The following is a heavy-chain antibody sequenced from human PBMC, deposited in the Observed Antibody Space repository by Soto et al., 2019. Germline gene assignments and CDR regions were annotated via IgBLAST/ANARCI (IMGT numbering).Heavy chain of an antibody. CDR3: ARVSSGSFTVYYYGMDV. Sequence: VVSLRLSCVASGFSFSDYSMTWVRQAPGRGLEWVSTLTRTGTTFYADSVKGRFTISRDNSKNTLYLQMNSLRAEDTAVYYCARVSSGSFTVYYYGMDVWGQRTTVPVSS. CDR2: LTRTGTT. CDR1: GFSFSDYS. D-gene: IGHD6-13*01. J-gene: IGHJ6*02. V-gene: IGHV3-23*01.